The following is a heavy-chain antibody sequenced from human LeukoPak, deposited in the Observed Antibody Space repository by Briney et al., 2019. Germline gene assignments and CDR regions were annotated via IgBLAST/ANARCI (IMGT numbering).Heavy chain of an antibody. CDR3: ARGKQWLPPIDY. Sequence: ASVKVSCKASGYTFISYDINWVRQAPGQGLEWMGWMNPKSGNTGYAQKFQGRVTMTRNTSISTAYMELSSLRSEDTAVYYCARGKQWLPPIDYWGQGTLLTVSS. D-gene: IGHD6-19*01. V-gene: IGHV1-8*01. J-gene: IGHJ4*02. CDR2: MNPKSGNT. CDR1: GYTFISYD.